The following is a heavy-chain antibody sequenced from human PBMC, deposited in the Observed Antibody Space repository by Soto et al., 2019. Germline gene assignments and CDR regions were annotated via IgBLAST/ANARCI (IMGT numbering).Heavy chain of an antibody. D-gene: IGHD6-6*01. J-gene: IGHJ4*01. CDR1: GFIFSDHF. V-gene: IGHV3-72*01. CDR3: VNPSSYSISSDY. Sequence: PGGSLRLSCAASGFIFSDHFMDWVRQAPGKGLKWVGRIRNKTSSYTTDYTASVQGRFTISRDDSKNTLYLQMNSLKTEKTAVYYCVNPSSYSISSDYWGFGTLVTVSS. CDR2: IRNKTSSYTT.